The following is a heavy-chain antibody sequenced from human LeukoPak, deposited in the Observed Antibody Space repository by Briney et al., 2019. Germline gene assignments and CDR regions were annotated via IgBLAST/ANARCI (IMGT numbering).Heavy chain of an antibody. J-gene: IGHJ4*02. CDR2: IKQDGIET. CDR3: AGGRGWLIDY. CDR1: GFTFRNYW. D-gene: IGHD6-19*01. V-gene: IGHV3-7*04. Sequence: GGSLRPSCAGSGFTFRNYWINWVRQAPGKGLEWVANIKQDGIETNYVDSVKGRFTMSRDNAKNSAYLQMNSLGVEDTALYYCAGGRGWLIDYWGQGTLVTLSS.